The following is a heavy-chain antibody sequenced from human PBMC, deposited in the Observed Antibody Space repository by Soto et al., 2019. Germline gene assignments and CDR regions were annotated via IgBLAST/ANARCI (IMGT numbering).Heavy chain of an antibody. V-gene: IGHV4-4*07. CDR1: GGSVSDYY. CDR3: ARDLGGNNWFDP. CDR2: ISTSGST. J-gene: IGHJ5*02. Sequence: QVQLQESGPGLVKPSETLSLTCTVSGGSVSDYYWTWIRQPAGKGLEWIGRISTSGSTNYSPSLKSRVTLSVDTSKNQFSLKLSSVTAADTAMYYCARDLGGNNWFDPWGQGTLVTVSS. D-gene: IGHD2-15*01.